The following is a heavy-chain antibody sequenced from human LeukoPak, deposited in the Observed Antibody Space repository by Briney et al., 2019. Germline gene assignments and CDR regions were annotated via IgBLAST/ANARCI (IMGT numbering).Heavy chain of an antibody. V-gene: IGHV4-34*01. Sequence: SETLSLTCAVFGGPFNGYYWSWIRQPPGKGLEWIGEINHSGSTNYNPSLKSRVTISVDTSKNQFSLKLSSVTAADTTIYYCARGIPNAFDIWGQGTLVTVSS. CDR3: ARGIPNAFDI. J-gene: IGHJ3*02. CDR1: GGPFNGYY. CDR2: INHSGST.